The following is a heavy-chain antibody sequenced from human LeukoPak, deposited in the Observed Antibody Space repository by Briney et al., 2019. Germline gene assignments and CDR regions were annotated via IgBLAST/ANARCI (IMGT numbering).Heavy chain of an antibody. CDR3: ARDPISSCGGDCYLDY. Sequence: GGSLRLSCAASGFTFSSYSMNWVRQAPGKGLEWVSYISSSSSTIYYADSVKGRFTISRDNAKNSLYLQMNSLRAEDTAVYYCARDPISSCGGDCYLDYWGQGTLVTVSS. J-gene: IGHJ4*02. CDR1: GFTFSSYS. V-gene: IGHV3-48*01. D-gene: IGHD2-21*02. CDR2: ISSSSSTI.